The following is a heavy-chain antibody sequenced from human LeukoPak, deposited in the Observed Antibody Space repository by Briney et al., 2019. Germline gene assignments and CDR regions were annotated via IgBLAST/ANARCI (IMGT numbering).Heavy chain of an antibody. J-gene: IGHJ6*02. CDR1: GGSISSYY. D-gene: IGHD3-22*01. CDR3: ARDRDYYDSSGARYYYYGMDV. Sequence: SETLSLTCTVSGGSISSYYWSWIRQPPGKGLEWIGYIYYSGSTNYNPSLKSRVTISVDTSKNQFSLKLSSVTAADTAVYYCARDRDYYDSSGARYYYYGMDVWGQGTTVTVSS. V-gene: IGHV4-59*01. CDR2: IYYSGST.